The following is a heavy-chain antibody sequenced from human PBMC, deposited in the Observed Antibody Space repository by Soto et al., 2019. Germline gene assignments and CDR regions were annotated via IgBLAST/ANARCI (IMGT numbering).Heavy chain of an antibody. Sequence: GGSLRLSCAASGFTFSGYAMHLVSQAPGKGLEWVAATSYDENFKYYADSVKGRFTTSRDNSKNTLYLQMNSLRAEDTAVYYCTSFKLGYYFDYWGQGTLVTVSS. CDR1: GFTFSGYA. D-gene: IGHD3-10*01. V-gene: IGHV3-30*14. CDR2: TSYDENFK. CDR3: TSFKLGYYFDY. J-gene: IGHJ4*02.